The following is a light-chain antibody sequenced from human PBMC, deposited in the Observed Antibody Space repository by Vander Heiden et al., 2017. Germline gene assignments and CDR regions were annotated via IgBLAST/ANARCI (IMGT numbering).Light chain of an antibody. J-gene: IGLJ2*01. CDR2: SNN. V-gene: IGLV1-47*02. Sequence: QSVLTQPPSASGTPGQRVTISCSGSSSSIGSNYVYWYQQLPGTAPQLLIYSNNQRPSGVPDRFSGSNSGTSASLAISGLRSEDEGDYYCAAWDDSLSGVVFGGGTKLTVL. CDR1: SSSIGSNY. CDR3: AAWDDSLSGVV.